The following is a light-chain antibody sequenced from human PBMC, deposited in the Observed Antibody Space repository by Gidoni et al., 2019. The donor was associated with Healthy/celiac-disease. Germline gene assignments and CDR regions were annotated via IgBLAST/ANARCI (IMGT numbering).Light chain of an antibody. V-gene: IGKV1-39*01. CDR3: QQSYSTLTLT. CDR1: QSISSY. Sequence: DIQMTQSPSSLSASVGDRVTITCRASQSISSYLNWYHQKPGKAPKLLIYAASSLQSGVPSRFSGSGSWTDFTLTISSLQPEDFATYYCQQSYSTLTLTFGGGTKVEIK. CDR2: AAS. J-gene: IGKJ4*01.